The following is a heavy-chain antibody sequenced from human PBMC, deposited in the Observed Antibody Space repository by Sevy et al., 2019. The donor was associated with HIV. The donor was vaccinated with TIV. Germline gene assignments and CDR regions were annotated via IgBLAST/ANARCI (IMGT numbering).Heavy chain of an antibody. CDR2: IIPSVGIA. J-gene: IGHJ4*02. CDR1: GGTLNNYG. CDR3: ASVRPCGGDCYFFDT. D-gene: IGHD2-21*02. V-gene: IGHV1-69*10. Sequence: ASVKVSCKASGGTLNNYGMNWVRQALGQGLEWMGGIIPSVGIASYAQKIKGRAAISADTSTSTLYLEVGRLRSDDTAVYFCASVRPCGGDCYFFDTWGQGTLVTVSS.